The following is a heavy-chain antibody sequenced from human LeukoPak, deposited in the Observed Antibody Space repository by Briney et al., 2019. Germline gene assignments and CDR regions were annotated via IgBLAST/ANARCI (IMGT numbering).Heavy chain of an antibody. CDR2: IYYSGST. Sequence: PSQTLSLTCTVSGGSISSGDYYWSWIRQPPGKGLEWIGYIYYSGSTYYNPSLKSRVTISVDTSKNQFSLKLSSVTAADTAVYYCARGNYGSGGYFGWFDPWGQGTLVTVSS. D-gene: IGHD3-10*01. V-gene: IGHV4-30-4*01. J-gene: IGHJ5*02. CDR1: GGSISSGDYY. CDR3: ARGNYGSGGYFGWFDP.